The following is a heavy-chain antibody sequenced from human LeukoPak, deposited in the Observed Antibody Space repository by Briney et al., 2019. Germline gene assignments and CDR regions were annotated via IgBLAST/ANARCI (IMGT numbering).Heavy chain of an antibody. D-gene: IGHD3-10*01. CDR1: GFTFSSDW. CDR3: VRYYTRQSWYFDL. CDR2: IKPDEGEK. V-gene: IGHV3-7*01. J-gene: IGHJ2*01. Sequence: GGSLRLSCVASGFTFSSDWMIWVRQSPGKGLEWVANIKPDEGEKYYVDSVKGRFAVSRDNAKNSLYLQMNSLRAEDTAVYYCVRYYTRQSWYFDLWGRGTLVTVSS.